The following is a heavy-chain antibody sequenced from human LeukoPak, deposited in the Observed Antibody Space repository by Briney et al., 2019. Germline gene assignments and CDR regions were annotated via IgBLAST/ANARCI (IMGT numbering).Heavy chain of an antibody. CDR1: GDSFSSYH. D-gene: IGHD3-16*01. CDR3: ARVGRGDHTWGSYYCDH. CDR2: ISSSGST. Sequence: PETLSLTCTASGDSFSSYHCSWLRQPPGKALEWIGYISSSGSTSYNPSLKSRLTISVDTSKNQFSLKLSSVTAADTAVYYCARVGRGDHTWGSYYCDHWGQGTLVSVSS. J-gene: IGHJ4*02. V-gene: IGHV4-59*13.